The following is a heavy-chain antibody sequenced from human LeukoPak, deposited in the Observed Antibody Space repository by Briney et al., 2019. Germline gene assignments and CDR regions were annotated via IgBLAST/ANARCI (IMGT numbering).Heavy chain of an antibody. CDR2: INHSGST. J-gene: IGHJ4*02. CDR3: ARGGYYYDSSGYSDY. CDR1: GGSFSGYY. D-gene: IGHD3-22*01. Sequence: SETLSLTCAVYGGSFSGYYWSWIRQPPGKGLERIGEINHSGSTNYNPSLKSRVTISVDTSKNQFSLKLSSVTAADTAVYYCARGGYYYDSSGYSDYWGQGTLVTVSS. V-gene: IGHV4-34*01.